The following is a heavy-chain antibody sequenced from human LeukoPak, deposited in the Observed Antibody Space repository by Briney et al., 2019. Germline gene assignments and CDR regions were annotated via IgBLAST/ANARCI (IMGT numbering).Heavy chain of an antibody. CDR3: NTAVLRLGELSPDY. CDR2: IKSKTDGGTT. J-gene: IGHJ4*02. D-gene: IGHD3-16*02. CDR1: GFTFSNAW. V-gene: IGHV3-15*01. Sequence: GGSLRLSCAASGFTFSNAWMSWVRQAPGKWLEWVGRIKSKTDGGTTDYAAPVKGRFTISRHDSKNTLYLQMNSLKTEDTAVYYCNTAVLRLGELSPDYWGQGTLVTVSS.